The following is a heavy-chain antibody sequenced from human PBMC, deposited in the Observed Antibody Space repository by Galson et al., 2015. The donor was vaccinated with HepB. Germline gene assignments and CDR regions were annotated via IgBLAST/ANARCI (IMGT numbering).Heavy chain of an antibody. V-gene: IGHV4-59*08. J-gene: IGHJ3*02. D-gene: IGHD5-18*01. Sequence: ETLSLTCTVSGGSVSRYYWNWIRQPPGKELEWIGYISYSGSTNYNPSLKSRVTISVDTSKNQFSLKLSSVTAADTAVYYCAKTPMDPLNDAFDIWGQGTMVTVSS. CDR1: GGSVSRYY. CDR2: ISYSGST. CDR3: AKTPMDPLNDAFDI.